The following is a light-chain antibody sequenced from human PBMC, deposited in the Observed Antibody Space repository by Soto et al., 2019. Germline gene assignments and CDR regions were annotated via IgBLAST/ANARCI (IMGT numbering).Light chain of an antibody. CDR3: CSYAGSSTLRVV. J-gene: IGLJ2*01. Sequence: QSVLTQPASVSGSPGQSITISCTGISSDVGSYNLVSWYQQHPGKAPKLMIYEGSKRPSGVSNRFSGSKSGNTASLTISGLQAEDEADYYCCSYAGSSTLRVVFGGGTKLTVL. V-gene: IGLV2-23*01. CDR2: EGS. CDR1: SSDVGSYNL.